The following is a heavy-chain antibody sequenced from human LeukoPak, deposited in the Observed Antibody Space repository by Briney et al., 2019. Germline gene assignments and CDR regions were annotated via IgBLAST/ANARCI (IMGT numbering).Heavy chain of an antibody. Sequence: SETLSLTCTVSGGSFSGYYWSWIRQPPGKGLEWIGEINHSGSTNYSPSLKSRVTISVDTSKNQFSLKLSSVTAADTAVYYCARELAYCGGDCYSFDYWGRGTLVTVSS. D-gene: IGHD2-21*02. CDR1: GGSFSGYY. CDR3: ARELAYCGGDCYSFDY. CDR2: INHSGST. J-gene: IGHJ4*02. V-gene: IGHV4-34*01.